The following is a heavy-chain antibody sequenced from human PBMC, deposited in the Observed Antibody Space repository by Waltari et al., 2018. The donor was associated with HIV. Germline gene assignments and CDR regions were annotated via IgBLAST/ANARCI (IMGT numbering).Heavy chain of an antibody. CDR1: GFSVSNKF. V-gene: IGHV3-53*02. CDR3: AREGYTRSSGRGNWFDS. D-gene: IGHD6-6*01. CDR2: IYSGGIT. Sequence: EVQLVETGGGLILPGGSLRLSCAASGFSVSNKFISWVRQAPGKGRGWVSVIYSGGITFYADSVGGRFTMARDTSKNMVYLQMNSLRVEDTAVYYCAREGYTRSSGRGNWFDSWGQGTLVTVSS. J-gene: IGHJ5*01.